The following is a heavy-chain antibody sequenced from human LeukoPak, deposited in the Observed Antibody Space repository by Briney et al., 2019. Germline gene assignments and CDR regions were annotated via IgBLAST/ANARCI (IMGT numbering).Heavy chain of an antibody. V-gene: IGHV1-3*01. CDR3: ARDPTYYYYYGMDV. CDR2: INAGNGNT. CDR1: GYTFTSYA. Sequence: GASVKVSCKASGYTFTSYAMHWVRQAPGQRLEWMGWINAGNGNTKYSQKFQGRVTITRDTSASIAYMELSSLRSEDTAVYYCARDPTYYYYYGMDVWGQGTTVTVSS. J-gene: IGHJ6*02.